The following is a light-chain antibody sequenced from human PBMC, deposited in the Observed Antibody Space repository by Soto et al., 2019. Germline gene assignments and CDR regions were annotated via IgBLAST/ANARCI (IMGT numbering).Light chain of an antibody. CDR3: QHRSNWPPTYT. Sequence: EIVLTQSPATLSLSPGEIATLSCRASQSVSGFLAWYQQKSGQAPRLLIYGTSNRVTGIPARFSGSGSGTDFTLTISSREPEDFEFDHCQHRSNWPPTYTFGQGTKLQIK. V-gene: IGKV3-11*01. CDR1: QSVSGF. J-gene: IGKJ2*01. CDR2: GTS.